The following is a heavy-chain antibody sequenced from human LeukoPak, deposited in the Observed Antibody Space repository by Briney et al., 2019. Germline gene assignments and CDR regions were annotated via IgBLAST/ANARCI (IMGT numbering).Heavy chain of an antibody. CDR2: ISGSSGST. Sequence: GGSLRLSCAASGFSFSSYAMSWVRQAPGKGLEWVSGISGSSGSTYYADSVKGRFTISRDNSKNTLYLQMNSLRAEDTAVYYCAKDGGQGADYWGQGTLVTVSS. CDR3: AKDGGQGADY. J-gene: IGHJ4*02. V-gene: IGHV3-23*01. CDR1: GFSFSSYA. D-gene: IGHD3-16*01.